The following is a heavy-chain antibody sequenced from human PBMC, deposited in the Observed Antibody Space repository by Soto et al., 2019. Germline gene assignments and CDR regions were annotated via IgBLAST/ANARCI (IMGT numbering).Heavy chain of an antibody. V-gene: IGHV3-23*01. CDR2: VSGNGQGI. D-gene: IGHD3-10*01. CDR1: GFTFSSYA. J-gene: IGHJ4*02. Sequence: GSLRLSCAASGFTFSSYAMSWVRQAPGKGLEWVSAVSGNGQGIYYADSVRGRFTISRDNSKNTVFLHMDSLRAEDTAVYYCAKDRDYPRDYFHYWGQGTLVTVSS. CDR3: AKDRDYPRDYFHY.